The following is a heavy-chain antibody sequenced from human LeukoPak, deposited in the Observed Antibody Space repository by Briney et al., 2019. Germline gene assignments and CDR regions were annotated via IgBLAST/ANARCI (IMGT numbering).Heavy chain of an antibody. J-gene: IGHJ4*02. CDR2: IYSSGYT. V-gene: IGHV4-61*02. CDR3: ARDRGLWFGELLDY. Sequence: SQTLSLTCTVSGASVATGDYYWTWIRQPAGKTLEWIGRIYSSGYTVYSPSLKSRVIISLDTSKNQFSLTLNSVTDADTAVYYCARDRGLWFGELLDYWGPGTLVTVSS. CDR1: GASVATGDYY. D-gene: IGHD3-10*01.